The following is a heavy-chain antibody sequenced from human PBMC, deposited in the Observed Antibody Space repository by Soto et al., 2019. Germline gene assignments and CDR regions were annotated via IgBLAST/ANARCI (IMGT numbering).Heavy chain of an antibody. V-gene: IGHV3-30*18. Sequence: GGSLRLSCEASGFTFGSYGMHWVRQAPGKGLEWVAVMKSDGSRDHIDSVKGRFTIFRDNSKKTLYLQMNNLRPEDSAVYYCAKGGSASGGYYYYVMDVWGQGTTVTVSS. CDR1: GFTFGSYG. D-gene: IGHD3-16*01. J-gene: IGHJ6*02. CDR3: AKGGSASGGYYYYVMDV. CDR2: MKSDGSR.